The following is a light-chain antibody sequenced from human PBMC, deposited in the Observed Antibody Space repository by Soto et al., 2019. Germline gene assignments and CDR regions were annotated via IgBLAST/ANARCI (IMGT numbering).Light chain of an antibody. CDR3: CSYAGSSTYV. V-gene: IGLV2-23*01. Sequence: QSVLTQPASVSGSPGQSITISCTGTSSDVGSYNLFSWYQQHPGKAPKVMIYEGNKRPSGASNRFSASKSGNTASLTISGLQAEDEADYYCCSYAGSSTYVFGTGTKLTVL. CDR2: EGN. CDR1: SSDVGSYNL. J-gene: IGLJ1*01.